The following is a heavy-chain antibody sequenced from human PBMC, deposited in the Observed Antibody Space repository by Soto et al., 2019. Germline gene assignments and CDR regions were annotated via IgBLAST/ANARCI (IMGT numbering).Heavy chain of an antibody. Sequence: QVQLQESGPGLVKPSETLSLTCTVSGGSISSYYWSWIRQPPGKGLEWIGYIYYSGSTNYNPSLKRRVTISVDTSKNQFSLTLSSVTAADTAVYYCARAGVGATRYFDYWGQGTLVTVSS. V-gene: IGHV4-59*01. D-gene: IGHD1-26*01. CDR3: ARAGVGATRYFDY. CDR2: IYYSGST. J-gene: IGHJ4*02. CDR1: GGSISSYY.